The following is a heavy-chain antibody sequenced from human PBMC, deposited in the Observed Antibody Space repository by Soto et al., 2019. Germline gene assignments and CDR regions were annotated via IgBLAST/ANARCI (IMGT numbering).Heavy chain of an antibody. J-gene: IGHJ4*02. CDR3: AGAGRVVAAAVGGY. Sequence: EVQLLESGGGLVQPGGSLRLSCAASGFTFSSYAMSWVRQAPGKGLEWVSALSGSGGSTYYAASVKGRFTISRDNSKNTLYLQMNSLRAEDTAVYYCAGAGRVVAAAVGGYWGQGTLVTVSS. D-gene: IGHD2-15*01. CDR1: GFTFSSYA. V-gene: IGHV3-23*01. CDR2: LSGSGGST.